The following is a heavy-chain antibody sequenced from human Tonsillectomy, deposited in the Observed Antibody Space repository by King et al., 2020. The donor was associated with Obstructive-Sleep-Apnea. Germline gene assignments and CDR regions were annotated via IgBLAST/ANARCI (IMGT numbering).Heavy chain of an antibody. J-gene: IGHJ5*02. D-gene: IGHD3-22*01. CDR1: GYTFTSYY. CDR3: ASGEYYYDSRGYYSRDVSSGVVDP. Sequence: QLVQSGAEVKKPGASVRVSCKASGYTFTSYYMHWVRQAPGQGLEWMGIINPSGGSTNYAQKFQGRVTMTRDTSTSTVYMDLSGLRSEDTAVYYCASGEYYYDSRGYYSRDVSSGVVDPWGQGTLVTVSS. CDR2: INPSGGST. V-gene: IGHV1-46*01.